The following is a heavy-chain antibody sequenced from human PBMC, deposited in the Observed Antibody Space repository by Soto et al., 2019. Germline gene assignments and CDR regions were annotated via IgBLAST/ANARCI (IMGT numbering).Heavy chain of an antibody. CDR2: ISAHNGNT. Sequence: QVHLVQSGAEVKKPGASVKVSCKASGYTFTSYGITWVRQAPGQGLEWMGWISAHNGNTDYAQKLQGRVIVTRDTSTSTAYMELRSLISDDTAVYYCARGRYGAYWGQGALVTFSS. D-gene: IGHD3-10*01. CDR1: GYTFTSYG. CDR3: ARGRYGAY. J-gene: IGHJ4*02. V-gene: IGHV1-18*01.